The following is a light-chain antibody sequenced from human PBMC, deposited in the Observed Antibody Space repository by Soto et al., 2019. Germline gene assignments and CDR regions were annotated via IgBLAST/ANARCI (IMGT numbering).Light chain of an antibody. CDR1: QSVSSY. V-gene: IGKV3-11*01. J-gene: IGKJ5*01. CDR3: QQRSNWLT. CDR2: DAS. Sequence: EIVFTQSPATLCLSPGERGTLSCRASQSVSSYLAWYQQKPGQAPRLLIYDASNRATGIPARFSGSGSGTDFTITISSLEPEDFAVYYCQQRSNWLTFGQGTRLEIK.